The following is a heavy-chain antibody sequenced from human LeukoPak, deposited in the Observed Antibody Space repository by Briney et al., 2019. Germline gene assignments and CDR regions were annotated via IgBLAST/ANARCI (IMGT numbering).Heavy chain of an antibody. CDR2: ISDGGGST. CDR1: GFTFSSYA. V-gene: IGHV3-23*01. J-gene: IGHJ4*02. CDR3: AKGDSSGYYSSFDY. D-gene: IGHD3-22*01. Sequence: PGGSLRLSCAASGFTFSSYAMSWVRQAPGKGLEWVSAISDGGGSTYYADSVKGQLTISRDNSKNTLYLQMNSLRAEDTAVYYCAKGDSSGYYSSFDYWGQGTLVTVSS.